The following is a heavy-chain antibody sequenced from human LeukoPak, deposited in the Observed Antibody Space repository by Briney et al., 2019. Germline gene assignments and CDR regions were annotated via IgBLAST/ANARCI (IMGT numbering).Heavy chain of an antibody. Sequence: PSETLSLTCTVSGGSVSSGSYYWSWIRQPPGKGLEWIGYIYYSGSTNYNPSLKSRVTISVDTSKNQFSLKLSSVTAADRAVYYCARAGIAAAGRGPDDYWGQGTLVTVSS. CDR1: GGSVSSGSYY. D-gene: IGHD6-13*01. V-gene: IGHV4-61*01. CDR3: ARAGIAAAGRGPDDY. J-gene: IGHJ4*02. CDR2: IYYSGST.